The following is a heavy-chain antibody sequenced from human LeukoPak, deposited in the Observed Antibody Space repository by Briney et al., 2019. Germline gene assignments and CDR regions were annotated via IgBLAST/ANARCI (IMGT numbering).Heavy chain of an antibody. J-gene: IGHJ4*02. CDR3: ARNERGIAAAVL. Sequence: PGGSLRLSCAASGFTVSSNYMSWVRQAPGKGLEWVSVIYSGGSTYYTDSVKGRFTISRDNSKNTLYLQMNSLRAEDTAVYYCARNERGIAAAVLWGQGTLVTVSS. V-gene: IGHV3-66*01. CDR1: GFTVSSNY. D-gene: IGHD6-13*01. CDR2: IYSGGST.